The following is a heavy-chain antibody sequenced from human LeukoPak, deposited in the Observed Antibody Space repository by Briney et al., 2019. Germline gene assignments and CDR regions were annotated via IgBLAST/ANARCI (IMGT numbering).Heavy chain of an antibody. Sequence: PGGSRRLSCAASGFDFSDFWMSWVRHVPGKGLEWVATIKKDGSETHYVESVKGRFTISRHNADSSLYLQMNSLRAEDTAVYYCARDYKSPDFWAGYPPYHHDHWGQGILVTVSS. CDR2: IKKDGSET. J-gene: IGHJ4*02. D-gene: IGHD3/OR15-3a*01. CDR3: ARDYKSPDFWAGYPPYHHDH. CDR1: GFDFSDFW. V-gene: IGHV3-7*01.